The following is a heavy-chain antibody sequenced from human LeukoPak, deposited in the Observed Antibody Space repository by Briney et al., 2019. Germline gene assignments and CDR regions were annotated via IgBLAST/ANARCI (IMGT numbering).Heavy chain of an antibody. CDR2: INHSGST. CDR1: GVSFSGYY. Sequence: PSETLSLTCAVYGVSFSGYYWSWIRQPPGKGLEWIGEINHSGSTNYNPSLKSRVTISVDTSKNQFSLKLSSVTAADTAVYYCARGHLGYCSGGSCYSPYFQHWGQGTLVTVSS. CDR3: ARGHLGYCSGGSCYSPYFQH. D-gene: IGHD2-15*01. V-gene: IGHV4-34*01. J-gene: IGHJ1*01.